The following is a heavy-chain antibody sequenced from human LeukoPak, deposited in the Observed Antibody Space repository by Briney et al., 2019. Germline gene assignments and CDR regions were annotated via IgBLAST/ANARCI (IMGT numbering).Heavy chain of an antibody. CDR1: GFTFSNYA. V-gene: IGHV3-23*01. D-gene: IGHD3-9*01. CDR2: ILGSGGST. CDR3: GNGGDDGVLTGYYAPDY. Sequence: GGSLRLSCAASGFTFSNYAMSWVRQAPGKGLEWVSAILGSGGSTYSADSVKGRFTVSRDNSKTTLYFQMNSLRAEDTALYRCGNGGDDGVLTGYYAPDYWGQGTLVTVSS. J-gene: IGHJ4*02.